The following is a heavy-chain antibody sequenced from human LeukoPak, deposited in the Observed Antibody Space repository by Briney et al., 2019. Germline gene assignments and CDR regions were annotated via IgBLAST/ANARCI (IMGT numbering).Heavy chain of an antibody. Sequence: GGSLRLSCAASGFTFSNFAMSWVRQAPGKGLEWVSAISGSGGSTYYADSVKGRFTISRDNSKTALFLQMNSLRAEDTAVYYCAKSGPYCSSTSCIYFDYWGQGTLVTVSS. J-gene: IGHJ4*02. D-gene: IGHD2-2*01. CDR2: ISGSGGST. CDR3: AKSGPYCSSTSCIYFDY. V-gene: IGHV3-23*01. CDR1: GFTFSNFA.